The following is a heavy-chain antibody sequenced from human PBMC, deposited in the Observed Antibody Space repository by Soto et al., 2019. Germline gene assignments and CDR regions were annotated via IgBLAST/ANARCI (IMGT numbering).Heavy chain of an antibody. V-gene: IGHV4-59*01. CDR2: IYYSGST. CDR1: GGSISSYY. J-gene: IGHJ5*02. Sequence: SSETLSLTCTVSGGSISSYYWSWIRQPPGKGLEWIGYIYYSGSTNYNPSLKSRVTISVDTSKNQFSLKLSSVTAADTAVYYCARDGGYTPFDPWGQGTLVT. CDR3: ARDGGYTPFDP. D-gene: IGHD3-16*01.